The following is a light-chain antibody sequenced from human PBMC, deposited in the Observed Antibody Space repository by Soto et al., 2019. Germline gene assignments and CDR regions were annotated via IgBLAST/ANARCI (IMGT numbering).Light chain of an antibody. CDR1: ESISGW. J-gene: IGKJ1*01. CDR2: DAS. V-gene: IGKV1-5*01. CDR3: QQYNSYPWT. Sequence: DIQMTQSPSTLSASVGARVTITCRASESISGWLAWYQQKPGKAPKLLIYDASKLESGVPSRFSGSESGTEYTLSISSLQPDDSGNYYCQQYNSYPWTFGQGTKVEIK.